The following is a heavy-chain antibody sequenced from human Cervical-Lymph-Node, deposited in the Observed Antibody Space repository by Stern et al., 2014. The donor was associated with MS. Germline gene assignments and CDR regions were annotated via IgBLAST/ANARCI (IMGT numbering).Heavy chain of an antibody. V-gene: IGHV4-59*01. CDR2: VYSSGNT. CDR1: GDSMTTYY. CDR3: ARGRQYFQH. Sequence: VQLLESGPGLVKPSETLSLSCFVSGDSMTTYYWSWIRQSPGKGLEWIGNVYSSGNTHYNPSLKSRVTISIDTSKNQFSLKLSSVTAADTAVYYCARGRQYFQHWGQGSLVTVSS. J-gene: IGHJ1*01.